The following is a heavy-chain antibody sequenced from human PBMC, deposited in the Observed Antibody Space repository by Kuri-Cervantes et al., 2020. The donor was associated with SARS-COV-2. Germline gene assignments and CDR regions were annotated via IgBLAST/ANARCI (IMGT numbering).Heavy chain of an antibody. Sequence: GGSLRLSCAASGFTVSSNYMSWVRQAPGKGLEWVSVIYSGGSTYYADSVKGRFTISRDNSKNTLYLQMNSLRAEDTAVYYCAREGEDTAMVSGFDYWGQGTLVTVSS. D-gene: IGHD5-18*01. CDR3: AREGEDTAMVSGFDY. CDR1: GFTVSSNY. J-gene: IGHJ4*02. CDR2: IYSGGST. V-gene: IGHV3-66*01.